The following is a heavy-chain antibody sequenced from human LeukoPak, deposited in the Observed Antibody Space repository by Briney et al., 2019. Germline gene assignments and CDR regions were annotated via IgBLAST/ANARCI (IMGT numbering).Heavy chain of an antibody. Sequence: SETLSLTCTVSGGSISSSSYYWGWIRQPPGKGLEWIGSIYYSGSTYYNPSLKSRVTISVDTSKNQFSLKLSSVTAADTAAYYCASQGYCSSTSCYTLFRPEYFQHWGQGTLVTVSS. CDR1: GGSISSSSYY. V-gene: IGHV4-39*01. CDR2: IYYSGST. CDR3: ASQGYCSSTSCYTLFRPEYFQH. D-gene: IGHD2-2*02. J-gene: IGHJ1*01.